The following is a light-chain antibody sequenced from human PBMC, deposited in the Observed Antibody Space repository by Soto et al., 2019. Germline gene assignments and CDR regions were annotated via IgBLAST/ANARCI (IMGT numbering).Light chain of an antibody. Sequence: QSVLTQSASVSAAPGQTVTISCSGTSSNIGSNSVSWYQLLPETAPKLLIYDNFKRPSGIPDRFSGSKSGTSATLVITGLQPGDEADSYCGTWESSRNWVFGGGTKLTVL. J-gene: IGLJ3*02. CDR1: SSNIGSNS. CDR2: DNF. CDR3: GTWESSRNWV. V-gene: IGLV1-51*01.